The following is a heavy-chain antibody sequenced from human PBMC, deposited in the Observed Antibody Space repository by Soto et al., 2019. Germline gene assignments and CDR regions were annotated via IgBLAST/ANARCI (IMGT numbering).Heavy chain of an antibody. CDR3: ARDRGYPDSFDI. CDR2: INSDGSMI. V-gene: IGHV3-74*01. J-gene: IGHJ3*02. Sequence: PGGSLRLSCAASGFNFGPFWMHWVRQAPGKGLVWVSHINSDGSMIVYADSVKGRFTISRDNARNTLYLQMNSLRVDDTAVYFCARDRGYPDSFDIWGQGTTVTVS. CDR1: GFNFGPFW. D-gene: IGHD3-10*01.